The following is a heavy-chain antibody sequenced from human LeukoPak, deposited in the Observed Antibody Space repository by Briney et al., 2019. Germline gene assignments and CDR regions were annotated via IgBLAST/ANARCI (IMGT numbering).Heavy chain of an antibody. CDR3: ARERGVYGVRIFDY. Sequence: PSETLSLTCTVSGGSISSYYWSWIRQPPGKGLEWIGEINHSGSTNYNPSLKSRVTISVDTSKNQFSLKLSSVTAADTAVYYCARERGVYGVRIFDYWGQGTLVTVSS. J-gene: IGHJ4*02. D-gene: IGHD2-8*01. CDR2: INHSGST. V-gene: IGHV4-34*01. CDR1: GGSISSYY.